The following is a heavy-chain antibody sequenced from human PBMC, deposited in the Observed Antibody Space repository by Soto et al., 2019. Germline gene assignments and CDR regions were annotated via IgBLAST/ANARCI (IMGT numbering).Heavy chain of an antibody. CDR2: IIPILGIA. D-gene: IGHD3-3*01. J-gene: IGHJ4*02. CDR1: GGTFSSYT. Sequence: SVKVSCKASGGTFSSYTISWVRQAPGQGLEWMGRIIPILGIANYAQKFQGRVTITADKSTSTAYMELSSLRSEDTAVHYCARQRFLEWSPIDYWGQGTLVTVSS. V-gene: IGHV1-69*02. CDR3: ARQRFLEWSPIDY.